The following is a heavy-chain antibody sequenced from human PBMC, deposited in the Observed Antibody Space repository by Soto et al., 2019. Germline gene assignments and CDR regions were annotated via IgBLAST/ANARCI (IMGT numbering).Heavy chain of an antibody. Sequence: PGESLKISCKGSGYSFTSYWISWVRQMPGKGLEWMGRIDPSDSYTNYSPSFQGHVTISADKSISTAYLQWSSLKASDTAMYYCARYVDTAMVPYYYYYYGVDVWGQGTTVTVSS. CDR2: IDPSDSYT. CDR3: ARYVDTAMVPYYYYYYGVDV. CDR1: GYSFTSYW. J-gene: IGHJ6*02. V-gene: IGHV5-10-1*01. D-gene: IGHD5-18*01.